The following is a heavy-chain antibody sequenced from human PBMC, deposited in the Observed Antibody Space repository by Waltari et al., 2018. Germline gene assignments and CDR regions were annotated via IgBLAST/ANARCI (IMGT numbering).Heavy chain of an antibody. D-gene: IGHD3-3*01. J-gene: IGHJ6*02. CDR2: MNPNSGNT. V-gene: IGHV1-8*01. CDR3: ARHRFTAITIFGRYGMDV. Sequence: QVQLVQSGAEVKKPGASVKVSCKASGYTFTSYDINWVRQATGQGLEWMGWMNPNSGNTGYAQKFQGRVTMTRNTSISTAYMELSSLRSEDTAVYYCARHRFTAITIFGRYGMDVWGQGTTVTVSS. CDR1: GYTFTSYD.